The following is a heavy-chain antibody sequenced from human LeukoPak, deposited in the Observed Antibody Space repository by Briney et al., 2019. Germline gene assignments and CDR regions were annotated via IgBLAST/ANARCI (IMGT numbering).Heavy chain of an antibody. CDR1: GFTFSSYA. V-gene: IGHV3-23*01. CDR2: ISGSGGST. CDR3: ATYRQVLLPFES. D-gene: IGHD5-18*01. J-gene: IGHJ4*02. Sequence: GGSLRLSCVVSGFTFSSYAMSWVRQAPGKGLEWVSGISGSGGSTYYADSVKGRFTISRDNTKNTLYLQMNSLRAEDTAVYYCATYRQVLLPFESWGQGTLVTVSS.